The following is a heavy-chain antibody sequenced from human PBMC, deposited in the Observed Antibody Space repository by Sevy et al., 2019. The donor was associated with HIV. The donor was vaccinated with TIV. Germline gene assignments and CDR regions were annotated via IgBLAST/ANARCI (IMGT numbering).Heavy chain of an antibody. CDR3: ARDSDGSGHYCLDYFDY. Sequence: ASVKVSCKASGYIFTNYPICWVRQAPGQGLEWMGCIRTSNRETKYTQKLQGRAIMTTDTSTSTGYMDLRNLRSDDTAVYYCARDSDGSGHYCLDYFDYWGQGTLVTVSS. D-gene: IGHD3-22*01. J-gene: IGHJ4*02. CDR1: GYIFTNYP. V-gene: IGHV1-18*01. CDR2: IRTSNRET.